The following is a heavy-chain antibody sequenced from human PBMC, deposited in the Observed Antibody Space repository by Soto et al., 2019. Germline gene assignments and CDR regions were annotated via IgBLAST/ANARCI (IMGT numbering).Heavy chain of an antibody. D-gene: IGHD3-3*01. V-gene: IGHV3-30*18. J-gene: IGHJ5*02. Sequence: PGGSLRLSCAASGFMFSGYGMHWIRQAPGKGLEWVAVISHDGSEKYYGDSVKGRCTVSRDNSNNTLFLQIDRLRAEDTAVYYCAKLVGGVTGIGASGDWLDPGGQGTLVTVYS. CDR3: AKLVGGVTGIGASGDWLDP. CDR1: GFMFSGYG. CDR2: ISHDGSEK.